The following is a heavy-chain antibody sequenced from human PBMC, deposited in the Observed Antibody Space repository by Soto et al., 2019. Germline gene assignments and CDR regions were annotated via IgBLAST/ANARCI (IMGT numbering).Heavy chain of an antibody. Sequence: GGSLRLSCAASGFTFSSYAMSWVRQAPGKGLEWVSAISGSGGSTYYADSVKGRFTISRDNSKNTLYLQMNSLRAEDTAVYYCAKDWLAFGGVIVIPNFDYWGQGTLVTVSS. D-gene: IGHD3-16*02. CDR1: GFTFSSYA. CDR3: AKDWLAFGGVIVIPNFDY. CDR2: ISGSGGST. J-gene: IGHJ4*02. V-gene: IGHV3-23*01.